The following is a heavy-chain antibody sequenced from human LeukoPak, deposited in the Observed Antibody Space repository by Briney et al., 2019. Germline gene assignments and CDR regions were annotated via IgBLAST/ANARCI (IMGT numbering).Heavy chain of an antibody. D-gene: IGHD6-19*01. CDR1: GFTFSSYS. CDR3: ARLGVAGFRRGGCFDP. Sequence: GESLRLSCAASGFTFSSYSMNWVRQAPGKGLEWVSSISRSSSYIYYADSVKGRFTISRDNAKNSLYLQMNSLRAEDTAVYYCARLGVAGFRRGGCFDPWGQGTLVTV. CDR2: ISRSSSYI. J-gene: IGHJ5*02. V-gene: IGHV3-21*01.